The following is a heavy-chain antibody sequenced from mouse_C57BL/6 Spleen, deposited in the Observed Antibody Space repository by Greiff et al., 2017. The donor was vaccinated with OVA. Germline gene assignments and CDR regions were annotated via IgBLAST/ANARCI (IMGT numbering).Heavy chain of an antibody. CDR1: GYTFTSYW. J-gene: IGHJ3*01. D-gene: IGHD2-2*01. V-gene: IGHV1-64*01. Sequence: QVQLQQPGAELVKPGASVKLSCKASGYTFTSYWMHWVKQRPGQGLEWIGMIHPNSGSTNYNEKFKSKATLTVDKSSSTAYMQLSSLTSEDSAVYYCACYGYDDGFADWGQGTLVTVSA. CDR2: IHPNSGST. CDR3: ACYGYDDGFAD.